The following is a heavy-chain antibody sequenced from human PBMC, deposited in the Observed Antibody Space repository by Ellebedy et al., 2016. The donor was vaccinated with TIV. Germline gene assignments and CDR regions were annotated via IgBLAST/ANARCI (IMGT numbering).Heavy chain of an antibody. V-gene: IGHV3-30*03. J-gene: IGHJ5*02. Sequence: GESLKISXAASGFTFSSYGMHWVRQAPGKGLEWVAVISYDGSNKYYADSVKGRFTISRDNSKNTLYLQMNSLRAEDTAVYYCAGASSTSSWFNPWGQGTLVTVSS. CDR3: AGASSTSSWFNP. CDR2: ISYDGSNK. CDR1: GFTFSSYG. D-gene: IGHD2-2*01.